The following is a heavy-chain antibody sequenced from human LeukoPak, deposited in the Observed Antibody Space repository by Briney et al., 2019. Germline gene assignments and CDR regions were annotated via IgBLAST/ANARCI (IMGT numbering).Heavy chain of an antibody. CDR3: ARAPRSHIVVVSVFDY. Sequence: GGSLRLSCAASGFTFSSYSMNWVRQAPGKGLEWVSYISSSSSTIYYADSVKGRFTISRDNAKNSLYLQMNSLGAEDTAVYYCARAPRSHIVVVSVFDYWGQGTLVTVSS. V-gene: IGHV3-48*04. CDR1: GFTFSSYS. D-gene: IGHD2-21*01. J-gene: IGHJ4*02. CDR2: ISSSSSTI.